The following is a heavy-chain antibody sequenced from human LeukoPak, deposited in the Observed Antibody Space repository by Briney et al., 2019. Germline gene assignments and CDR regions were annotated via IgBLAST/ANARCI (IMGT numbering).Heavy chain of an antibody. CDR3: AKRGRRGYSYGHLDY. CDR2: ISSSGST. J-gene: IGHJ4*02. V-gene: IGHV4-61*02. Sequence: PSETLSLTCTVSGDSISSGDYYWSWIRQPAGKGLEWIGRISSSGSTNYNPSLKSQVTISVDASKNQFSLKLSSVTAADTAVYYCAKRGRRGYSYGHLDYWGQGTLVTVSS. D-gene: IGHD5-18*01. CDR1: GDSISSGDYY.